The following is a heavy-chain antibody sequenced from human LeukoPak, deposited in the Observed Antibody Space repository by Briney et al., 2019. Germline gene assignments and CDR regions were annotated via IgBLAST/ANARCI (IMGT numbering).Heavy chain of an antibody. CDR3: ARVGAMVRGDAFDI. V-gene: IGHV1-69*13. CDR1: GGTFSSYA. CDR2: IIAIFGTA. J-gene: IGHJ3*02. D-gene: IGHD3-10*01. Sequence: SVKVSCKASGGTFSSYAISWVRQAPGQGLEWMGGIIAIFGTANYAQKFQGRVTITADESTSTAYMELSSLRSEDTAVYYCARVGAMVRGDAFDIWGQGTMVSVST.